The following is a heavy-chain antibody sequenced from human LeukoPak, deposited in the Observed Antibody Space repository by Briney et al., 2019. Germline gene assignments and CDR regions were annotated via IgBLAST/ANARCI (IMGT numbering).Heavy chain of an antibody. CDR1: GFTFSSYS. CDR3: ARDALHPRWFFDL. CDR2: ISSSSSTI. D-gene: IGHD4-11*01. V-gene: IGHV3-48*02. Sequence: GGSLRLSCAASGFTFSSYSINWVRQAPGKGLEWISYISSSSSTIYYADSVKGRFTISRDNAKNLLYLQMNSLRDEDTAVYYCARDALHPRWFFDLWGRGTLVTISS. J-gene: IGHJ2*01.